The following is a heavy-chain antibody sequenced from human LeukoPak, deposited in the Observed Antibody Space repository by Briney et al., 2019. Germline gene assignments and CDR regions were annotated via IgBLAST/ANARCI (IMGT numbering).Heavy chain of an antibody. Sequence: GRSLRLSCATSGFTFSSYGLHWVRQAPGKGLEWVAVILYDGSDRYYPDSVKGRFTISRDDSKNTLYLEMNSLRAEDTAVYYCARDSGPLDTWGQGTLVTVSS. J-gene: IGHJ5*02. V-gene: IGHV3-33*01. D-gene: IGHD7-27*01. CDR1: GFTFSSYG. CDR2: ILYDGSDR. CDR3: ARDSGPLDT.